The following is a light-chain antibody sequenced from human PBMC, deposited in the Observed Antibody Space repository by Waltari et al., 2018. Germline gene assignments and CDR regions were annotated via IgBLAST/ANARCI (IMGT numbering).Light chain of an antibody. CDR1: SSDVGGSND. Sequence: SDLTHPAYVSGSPGASRNLSCTGTSSDVGGSNDVPLYQQHPGKAPKLMIYDVGNRPSGVSNRFPGSQSGHTASLTISGHQAEDEADYYCSSYTSRSTLVVFCGGTKLTFL. J-gene: IGLJ2*01. CDR3: SSYTSRSTLVV. CDR2: DVG. V-gene: IGLV2-14*01.